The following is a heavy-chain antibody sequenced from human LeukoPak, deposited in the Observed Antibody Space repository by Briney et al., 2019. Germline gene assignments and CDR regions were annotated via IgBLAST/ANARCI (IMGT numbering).Heavy chain of an antibody. Sequence: PGGPLRLSCAASGSTFSNAWMSWVRQAPGKGLEWVGLIRDKPDGGTTDYAAPVKGRFTISRDDSKSMLYLQMNSLKTEDTAVYYCTTDNAPGMDVWGQGTTVTVSS. CDR1: GSTFSNAW. CDR3: TTDNAPGMDV. V-gene: IGHV3-15*01. CDR2: IRDKPDGGTT. J-gene: IGHJ6*02. D-gene: IGHD2-2*01.